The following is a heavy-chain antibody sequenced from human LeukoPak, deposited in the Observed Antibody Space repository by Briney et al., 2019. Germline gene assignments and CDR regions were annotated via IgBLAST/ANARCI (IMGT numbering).Heavy chain of an antibody. CDR2: ISGSGGST. J-gene: IGHJ4*02. Sequence: GGSLRLSCAASGFTFSSFAMNWVRQAPGKGLEWVSFISGSGGSTQYADSVKGRFTISRDKSKNTLYLQMNSLRAEDTAVYYCAKEAYAAAAVNFDYWGQGTLVTVSS. D-gene: IGHD6-13*01. V-gene: IGHV3-23*01. CDR3: AKEAYAAAAVNFDY. CDR1: GFTFSSFA.